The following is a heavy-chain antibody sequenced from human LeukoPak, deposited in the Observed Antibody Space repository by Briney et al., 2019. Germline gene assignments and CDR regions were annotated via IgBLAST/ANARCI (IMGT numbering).Heavy chain of an antibody. J-gene: IGHJ4*02. V-gene: IGHV1-18*01. D-gene: IGHD6-13*01. CDR3: ARSGDSSSWYPSDY. CDR1: GSAFTIYG. Sequence: GASVTLSFNCSGSAFTIYGISWVRHGPAQGLEWMGLISAYNGNTNYAQKLQGRVTITTDTSTSTAYMELRSLRSDDTAVYYCARSGDSSSWYPSDYWGQGTLVTVSS. CDR2: ISAYNGNT.